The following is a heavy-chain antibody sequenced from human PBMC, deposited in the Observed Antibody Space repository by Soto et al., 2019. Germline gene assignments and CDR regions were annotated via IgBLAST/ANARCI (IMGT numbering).Heavy chain of an antibody. V-gene: IGHV1-69*01. J-gene: IGHJ4*02. CDR1: GGTFSSYA. CDR3: ARDATPFDYDFWSGY. D-gene: IGHD3-3*01. CDR2: IIPIFGTA. Sequence: QVQLVQSGAEVKKPGSSVKVSCKASGGTFSSYAISWVRQAPGQGLEWMGWIIPIFGTANYAQKFQGRVTMTADESTSTAYMALSSLRSEDRAVYYCARDATPFDYDFWSGYWGQGTLVTVSS.